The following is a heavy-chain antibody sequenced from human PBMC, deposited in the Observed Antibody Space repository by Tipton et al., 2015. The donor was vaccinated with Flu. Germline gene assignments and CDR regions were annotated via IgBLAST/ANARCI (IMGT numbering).Heavy chain of an antibody. J-gene: IGHJ4*02. CDR2: INHSGST. V-gene: IGHV4-38-2*02. Sequence: TLSLTCSVSGDSIGSDYYWAWIRQPPGKGLEWIGEINHSGSTNYNPSLKSRVTISVDTSKNQFSLKVRSLTAADTAVYYCARGSGYANVYLDYWGRGNLVTVSS. D-gene: IGHD5-12*01. CDR3: ARGSGYANVYLDY. CDR1: GDSIGSDYY.